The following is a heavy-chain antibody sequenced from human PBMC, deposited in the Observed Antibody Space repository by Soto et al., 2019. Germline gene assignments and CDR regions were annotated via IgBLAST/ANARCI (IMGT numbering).Heavy chain of an antibody. J-gene: IGHJ3*02. CDR1: GGSISSYY. CDR3: GRTSRIAAAGTRAFDI. Sequence: SETLSLTCTVSGGSISSYYWSWIRQPPGKGLEWIGYIYYSGSTNYNPSLKSRVTISVDTSKNQFSLKLSSVTAADTAVYYCGRTSRIAAAGTRAFDIWGQGKMFTVSS. CDR2: IYYSGST. D-gene: IGHD6-13*01. V-gene: IGHV4-59*01.